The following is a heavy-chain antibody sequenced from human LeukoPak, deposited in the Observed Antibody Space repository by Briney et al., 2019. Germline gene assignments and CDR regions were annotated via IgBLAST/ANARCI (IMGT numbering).Heavy chain of an antibody. CDR1: GFTFSSYA. V-gene: IGHV3-30*04. J-gene: IGHJ4*02. CDR2: ISYDGSNK. Sequence: GGSLRLSCAASGFTFSSYAMHWVRQAPGKGLEWVAVISYDGSNKYYADSVKGRFTISRDNSKNTLYLQMNSLRAEDTAVYYCASLPRIIAAAGTSLDYWGQGTLVTVSS. CDR3: ASLPRIIAAAGTSLDY. D-gene: IGHD6-13*01.